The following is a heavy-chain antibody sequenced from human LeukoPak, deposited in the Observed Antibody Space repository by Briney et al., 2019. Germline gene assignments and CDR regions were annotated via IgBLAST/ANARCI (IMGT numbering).Heavy chain of an antibody. CDR2: IKQAGSER. D-gene: IGHD1-26*01. CDR1: ELIFSGYL. V-gene: IGHV3-7*01. Sequence: GGGLRLSCVASELIFSGYLMNWVRQAAGRGVEGVANIKQAGSERQYVDSVRGRLTIPRDNAKNSLYLPMNRLRVEDTSVYDCARDGFVGAAVYWRQGTLVSLPS. CDR3: ARDGFVGAAVY. J-gene: IGHJ4*02.